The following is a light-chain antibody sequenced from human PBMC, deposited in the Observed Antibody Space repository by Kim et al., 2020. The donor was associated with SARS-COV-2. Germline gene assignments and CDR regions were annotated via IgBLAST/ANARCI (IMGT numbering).Light chain of an antibody. CDR2: DAS. CDR1: QSIRNW. J-gene: IGKJ1*01. CDR3: QHYDGYSGT. Sequence: DIQMTQSPSTLSASVGDRVTITCRASQSIRNWLAWYQQKPGKGPRLLIYDASNLESGVPSRFSGSGSETEFTLTISSLQPDDFATYYCQHYDGYSGTFGQGTKVDIK. V-gene: IGKV1-5*01.